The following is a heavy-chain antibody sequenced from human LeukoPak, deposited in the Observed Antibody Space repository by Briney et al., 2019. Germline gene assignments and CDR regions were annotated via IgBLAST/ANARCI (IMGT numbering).Heavy chain of an antibody. CDR1: GGSISSYY. CDR3: ARCFYDSSGYYLPRAGDYYSYGKDV. V-gene: IGHV4-59*01. J-gene: IGHJ6*02. CDR2: IYYSGST. D-gene: IGHD3-22*01. Sequence: SETLSLTCTVSGGSISSYYWSWIRQPPGKGLEWIGYIYYSGSTNYNPSLKSRVTISVDTSKNQFSLKLSSVTAADTAVYYCARCFYDSSGYYLPRAGDYYSYGKDVWGQGTKVTVS.